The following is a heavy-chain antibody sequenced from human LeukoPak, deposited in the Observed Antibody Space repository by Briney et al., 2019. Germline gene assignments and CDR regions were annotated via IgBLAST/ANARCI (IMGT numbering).Heavy chain of an antibody. Sequence: SETLSLTCAVSGDSISNYYWSWIRQPPGKGLEWIGYIYTSGSTNYNPSLKSRVTISVDTSKNQFSLKLSSVTAADTAVYYCARYVSGSYVGNWFDPWGQGTLVTVSS. D-gene: IGHD3-10*01. CDR3: ARYVSGSYVGNWFDP. CDR2: IYTSGST. CDR1: GDSISNYY. J-gene: IGHJ5*02. V-gene: IGHV4-4*09.